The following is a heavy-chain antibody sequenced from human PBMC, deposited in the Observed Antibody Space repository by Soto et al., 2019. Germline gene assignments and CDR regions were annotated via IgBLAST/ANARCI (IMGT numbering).Heavy chain of an antibody. V-gene: IGHV4-59*01. CDR2: IYHIGST. D-gene: IGHD6-13*01. CDR1: GGSISSYY. J-gene: IGHJ6*02. Sequence: QVQLQESGPGLVKPSETLSLTCTVSGGSISSYYWSWIRQPPGKGLEWIGYIYHIGSTNYNPSLKSRVTISVATSKNQFSLNVTSVAAADTAVYYCAGNEGSRSCWTLFGMDVWGQGMTVTVSS. CDR3: AGNEGSRSCWTLFGMDV.